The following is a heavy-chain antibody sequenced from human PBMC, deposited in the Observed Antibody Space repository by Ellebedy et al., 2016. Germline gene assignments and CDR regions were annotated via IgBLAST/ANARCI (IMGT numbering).Heavy chain of an antibody. CDR1: GFTFGDYA. Sequence: GGSLRLSXATSGFTFGDYAMNWFRQAPGKGLEWVGFIRSQLYGGTTDYAASVEGRFTISRDDFKSIAYLQMNSLKTEDTAVYYCTRFNFGLERYFDWFDYWGQGTLVTVSS. J-gene: IGHJ4*02. D-gene: IGHD3-9*01. CDR3: TRFNFGLERYFDWFDY. V-gene: IGHV3-49*03. CDR2: IRSQLYGGTT.